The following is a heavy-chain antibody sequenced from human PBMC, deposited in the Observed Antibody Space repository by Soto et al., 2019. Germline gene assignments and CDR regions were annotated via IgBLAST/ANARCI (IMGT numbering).Heavy chain of an antibody. CDR2: FDPEDGET. V-gene: IGHV1-24*01. CDR1: GYTLTELS. Sequence: ASVKVSCKVSGYTLTELSMHWVRQAPGEGLEWMGGFDPEDGETIYAQKFQGRVTMTEDTSTDTAYMELSSLRSEDTAVYYCATALPEGSPFSYFDYWGQGTLVTVSS. J-gene: IGHJ4*02. CDR3: ATALPEGSPFSYFDY.